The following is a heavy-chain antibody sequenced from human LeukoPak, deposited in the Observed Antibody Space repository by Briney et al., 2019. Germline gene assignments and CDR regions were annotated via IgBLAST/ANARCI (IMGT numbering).Heavy chain of an antibody. J-gene: IGHJ5*02. Sequence: ASVKVSCKASGYTFTGYYMHWVRQAPGQGLEWMGWINPNSGGTNYAQKFQGRVTMTRDTSISTAYMEPSRLRSDDTAVYYCARGVQFGESTNWFDPWGQGTLVTVSS. CDR3: ARGVQFGESTNWFDP. D-gene: IGHD3-10*01. V-gene: IGHV1-2*02. CDR2: INPNSGGT. CDR1: GYTFTGYY.